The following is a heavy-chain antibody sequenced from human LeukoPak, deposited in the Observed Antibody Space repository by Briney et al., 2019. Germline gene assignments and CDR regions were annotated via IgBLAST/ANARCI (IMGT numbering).Heavy chain of an antibody. J-gene: IGHJ4*02. CDR1: GASISSGDYH. CDR2: IHDSGST. V-gene: IGHV4-30-4*01. Sequence: SETLSLTCTVSGASISSGDYHWNWIRQPPGKGLEWIGFIHDSGSTYYNPSLKSRVSISRDMSKNQLSLMLSSVTAADTAVYYCASTQSEMATIHFDYWSQGTLVTVSS. D-gene: IGHD5-24*01. CDR3: ASTQSEMATIHFDY.